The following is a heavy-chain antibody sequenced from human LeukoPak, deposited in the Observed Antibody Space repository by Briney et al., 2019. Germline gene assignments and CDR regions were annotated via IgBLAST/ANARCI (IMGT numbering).Heavy chain of an antibody. CDR1: GFTFSDYY. Sequence: KAGGSLRLSCAASGFTFSDYYMSWIRQAPGKGLEWVSYISSSSSYTNYADSVKGRFTISRDYAKNSLYLQMNSLRAEDTAVYYCARGAYYGSGSYMDYWGQGTLVTVSS. D-gene: IGHD3-10*01. CDR3: ARGAYYGSGSYMDY. CDR2: ISSSSSYT. J-gene: IGHJ4*02. V-gene: IGHV3-11*05.